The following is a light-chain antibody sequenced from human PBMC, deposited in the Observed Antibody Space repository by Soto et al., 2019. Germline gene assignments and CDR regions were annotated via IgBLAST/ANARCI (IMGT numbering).Light chain of an antibody. Sequence: QSVLTQPASVSGSPGQSITISCTGTSSDVGGYNYVSWYQQHPGKVPKLKIYDVSKRPSGVSNRFSGSKSGNTASLTISGLQAEDEADYYCSSYTSSSTLLFGGGTKLTVL. CDR3: SSYTSSSTLL. CDR2: DVS. V-gene: IGLV2-14*01. J-gene: IGLJ2*01. CDR1: SSDVGGYNY.